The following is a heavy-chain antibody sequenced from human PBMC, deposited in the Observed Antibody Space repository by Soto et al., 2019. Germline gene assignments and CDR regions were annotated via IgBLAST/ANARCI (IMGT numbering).Heavy chain of an antibody. CDR3: ARGFYDFGVP. J-gene: IGHJ5*02. CDR2: INPIGGST. D-gene: IGHD3-3*01. Sequence: RQAPGQGLEWMGIINPIGGSTNYAQKFQGRVTMTRDTSTSTVYMELSSLRSEDTAVYYCARGFYDFGVPWGQGTLVTVSS. V-gene: IGHV1-46*01.